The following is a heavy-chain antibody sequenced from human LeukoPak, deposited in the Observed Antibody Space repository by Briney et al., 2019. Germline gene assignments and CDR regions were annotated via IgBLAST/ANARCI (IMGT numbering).Heavy chain of an antibody. V-gene: IGHV1-69*13. J-gene: IGHJ4*02. CDR3: ARDVGTYQCGSGSYQNY. D-gene: IGHD3-10*01. CDR2: IIPIFGTA. Sequence: SVKVSCKASGGTFSSYAISWVRQAPGQGLEWMGGIIPIFGTATYAQKFQGRVTITADESTSTAYMELSSLRSEATGVYYCARDVGTYQCGSGSYQNYWGQGTLVTVSS. CDR1: GGTFSSYA.